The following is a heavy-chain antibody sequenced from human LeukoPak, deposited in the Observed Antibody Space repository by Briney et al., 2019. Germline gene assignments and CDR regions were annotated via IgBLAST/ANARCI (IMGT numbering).Heavy chain of an antibody. CDR3: ARVGDGLNDCFDI. CDR1: GYTFTGYY. V-gene: IGHV1-2*06. Sequence: ASVKVSCKASGYTFTGYYMNWVRQAPGQGLEWMGRINPNTGGTNYAQNFQGSLTMTRDTSITTVYMELSRLRSDDTAVYCCARVGDGLNDCFDIWGQGTMVTVSS. J-gene: IGHJ3*02. CDR2: INPNTGGT. D-gene: IGHD5-24*01.